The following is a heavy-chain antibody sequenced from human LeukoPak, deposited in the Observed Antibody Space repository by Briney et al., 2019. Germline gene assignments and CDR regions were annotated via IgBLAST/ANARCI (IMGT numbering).Heavy chain of an antibody. CDR3: ARQEPYYYGSGSFDY. V-gene: IGHV4-39*01. CDR1: SGSISSSSYY. CDR2: IYYSGST. Sequence: PSETLSLICTVSSGSISSSSYYWGWIRQPPGKGLEWIGSIYYSGSTYYNPSLKSRVTISVDTSKNQFSLKLSSVTAADTAVYYCARQEPYYYGSGSFDYWGQGTLVTVSS. J-gene: IGHJ4*02. D-gene: IGHD3-10*01.